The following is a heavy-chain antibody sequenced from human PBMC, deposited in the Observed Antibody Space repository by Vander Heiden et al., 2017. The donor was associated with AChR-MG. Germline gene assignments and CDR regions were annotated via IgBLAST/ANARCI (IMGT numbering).Heavy chain of an antibody. V-gene: IGHV1-46*01. CDR1: GYTFTSYY. D-gene: IGHD3-10*01. Sequence: QVQLAPSGAEAKKPGASVKVSCKASGYTFTSYYMHWVRQAPGQGLEWMGIINPSGGSTSYAQKFQGRVTMTRDTSTSTVYMELSSLRSEDTAVYYCARNEDLVQGVIDAFDIWGQGTMVTVSS. CDR2: INPSGGST. CDR3: ARNEDLVQGVIDAFDI. J-gene: IGHJ3*02.